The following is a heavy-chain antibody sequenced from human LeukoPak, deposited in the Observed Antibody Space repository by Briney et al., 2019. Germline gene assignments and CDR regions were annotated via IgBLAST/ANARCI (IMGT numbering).Heavy chain of an antibody. Sequence: SETLSLTCTVSGGSLSSYYWSWIRQPPGKGLEWIGYIYYSGSTNYNPSLTSRVTISVDTSKNQFSLKLSSVTAADTAVYYCARESGSSGYYYDLDAFDIWGQGTMVTVSS. CDR3: ARESGSSGYYYDLDAFDI. V-gene: IGHV4-59*01. CDR2: IYYSGST. J-gene: IGHJ3*02. D-gene: IGHD3-22*01. CDR1: GGSLSSYY.